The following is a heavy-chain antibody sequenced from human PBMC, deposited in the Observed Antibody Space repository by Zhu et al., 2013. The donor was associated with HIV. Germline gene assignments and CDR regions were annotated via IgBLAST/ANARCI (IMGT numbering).Heavy chain of an antibody. CDR1: GGTFSSYA. V-gene: IGHV1-69*06. D-gene: IGHD2-2*01. CDR3: ARGLGYCSSTSCYATGILDY. J-gene: IGHJ4*02. CDR2: IIPIFGTA. Sequence: QVQLVQSGAEVKKPGSSVKVSCKASGGTFSSYAISWVRQAPGQGLEWMGGIIPIFGTANYAQKFQGRVTITADKSTSTAYMELSSLRSEDTAVYYCARGLGYCSSTSCYATGILDYWGQGTLVTVSS.